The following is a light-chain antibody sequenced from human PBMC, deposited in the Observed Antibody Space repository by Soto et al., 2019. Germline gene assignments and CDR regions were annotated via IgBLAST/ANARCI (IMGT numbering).Light chain of an antibody. Sequence: QSVLTQPASVSGSPGQSITISCTGTSSDVGGYNYVSWYQQHPGKAPKLMIYDVSNRPSGVSNRVSGSKSGNTASLTISGLQAEDEAAYYCSSYTSSSPYVFGTGTKLTVL. J-gene: IGLJ1*01. CDR1: SSDVGGYNY. V-gene: IGLV2-14*01. CDR2: DVS. CDR3: SSYTSSSPYV.